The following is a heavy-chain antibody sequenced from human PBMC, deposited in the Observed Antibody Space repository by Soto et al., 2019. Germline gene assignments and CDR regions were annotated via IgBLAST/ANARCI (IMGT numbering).Heavy chain of an antibody. J-gene: IGHJ3*01. CDR2: ISGYNYNDKT. CDR3: AGDGERRHSLYSLDV. Sequence: QVQLVQSGGEVKEPGASVKVSCKTSGYTFSSYGISWVRQAPGQGLEWMGWISGYNYNDKTNYAQKFQGRVTMTTDTSANTAYLEVRSLRSDDTAVYYCAGDGERRHSLYSLDVWGQGTMVTVSS. D-gene: IGHD1-1*01. CDR1: GYTFSSYG. V-gene: IGHV1-18*01.